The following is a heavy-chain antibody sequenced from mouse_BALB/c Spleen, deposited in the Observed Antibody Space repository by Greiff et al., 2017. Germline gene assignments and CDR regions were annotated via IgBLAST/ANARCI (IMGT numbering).Heavy chain of an antibody. D-gene: IGHD2-1*01. CDR2: INSNGGST. Sequence: EVKLVESGGGLVKLGGSLKLSCAASGFTFSSYYMSWVRQTPEKRLELVAAINSNGGSTYYPDTVKGRFTISRDNAKNTMYLQMSSLKSEDTALYYCARHGENYYGNYEGAMDYWGQGTSVTVSS. J-gene: IGHJ4*01. CDR1: GFTFSSYY. V-gene: IGHV5-6-2*01. CDR3: ARHGENYYGNYEGAMDY.